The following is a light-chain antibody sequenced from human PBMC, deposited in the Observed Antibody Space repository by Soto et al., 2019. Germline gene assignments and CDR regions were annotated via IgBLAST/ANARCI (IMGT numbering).Light chain of an antibody. CDR2: GAS. Sequence: EIVLTQSPGTLSLSPGERATLSCRASRSVTSSYIAWYQQKPGQAPRLLIYGASSRATGIPDRFSGSGSGTDFTLTISRLAPEDFAVYYCQQYGSSFTFGPGTKVDIK. CDR3: QQYGSSFT. J-gene: IGKJ3*01. CDR1: RSVTSSY. V-gene: IGKV3-20*01.